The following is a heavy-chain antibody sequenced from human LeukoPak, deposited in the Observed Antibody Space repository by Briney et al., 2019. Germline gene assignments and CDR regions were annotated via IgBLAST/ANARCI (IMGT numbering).Heavy chain of an antibody. J-gene: IGHJ4*02. D-gene: IGHD3-9*01. CDR2: ISAYNGNT. CDR1: GYTFTSYG. CDR3: ARDGAYYDILTGYHPLDY. V-gene: IGHV1-18*04. Sequence: ASVKVSCKASGYTFTSYGISWVRQAPGQGLEWMGWISAYNGNTNYAQKLQGRVTMTTDTSTSTACMELRSLRSDDTAVYYCARDGAYYDILTGYHPLDYWGQGTLVTVSS.